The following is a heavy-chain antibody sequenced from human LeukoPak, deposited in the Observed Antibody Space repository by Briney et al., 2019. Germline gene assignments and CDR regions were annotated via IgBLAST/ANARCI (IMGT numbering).Heavy chain of an antibody. Sequence: SPSETLSLTCTGSGRPISSRLYYWGWIRQPPGKGLEWLGSSYYSGSTYYNQSLKSRVTISVDKSKHQFSLKLSSVTAADTAVYYCARVIGGGERVEMATTTFDYWGQGTLVTVSS. J-gene: IGHJ4*02. CDR3: ARVIGGGERVEMATTTFDY. D-gene: IGHD5-24*01. CDR2: SYYSGST. CDR1: GRPISSRLYY. V-gene: IGHV4-39*07.